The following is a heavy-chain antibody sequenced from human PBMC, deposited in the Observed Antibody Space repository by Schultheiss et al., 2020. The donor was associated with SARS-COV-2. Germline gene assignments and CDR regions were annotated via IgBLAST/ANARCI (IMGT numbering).Heavy chain of an antibody. CDR3: ARDRYCTGGVCWGPGPEFDP. J-gene: IGHJ5*02. CDR1: GYTFTSYG. Sequence: ASVKVSCKASGYTFTSYGISWVRQAPGQGLEWMGWISAYNGNTNYAQKLQGRVTMTTDTSTSTAYMELRSLRSDDTAVYYCARDRYCTGGVCWGPGPEFDPWGQGTLGTVSS. CDR2: ISAYNGNT. D-gene: IGHD2-8*02. V-gene: IGHV1-18*01.